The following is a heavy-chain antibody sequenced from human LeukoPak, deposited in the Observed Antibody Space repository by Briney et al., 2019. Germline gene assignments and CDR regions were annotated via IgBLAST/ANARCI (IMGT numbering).Heavy chain of an antibody. V-gene: IGHV3-74*01. CDR2: INSDGSST. D-gene: IGHD3-10*01. Sequence: GGSLRLSCAASGFTFSSYWMHWVRQAPGKGLVWVSRINSDGSSTSYADSVKGRFTISRDNAKNTLYLQMNSLRAEGTAVYYCAREYGSGSYLIFDYWGQGTLVTVSS. CDR3: AREYGSGSYLIFDY. J-gene: IGHJ4*02. CDR1: GFTFSSYW.